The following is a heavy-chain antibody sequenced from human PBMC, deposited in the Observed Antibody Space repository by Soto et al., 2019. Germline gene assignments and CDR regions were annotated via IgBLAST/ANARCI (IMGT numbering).Heavy chain of an antibody. V-gene: IGHV1-69*13. J-gene: IGHJ6*02. D-gene: IGHD3-22*01. Sequence: SVQVSCTASGGTFSSYAISWVRQAPGQGLEWMGGIIPIFGTANYAQKFQGRVTTTADESTSTAYMELSSLRSEDTAVYYCASISFDSSGDYYYYGMDVWGQGTTVTVSS. CDR2: IIPIFGTA. CDR1: GGTFSSYA. CDR3: ASISFDSSGDYYYYGMDV.